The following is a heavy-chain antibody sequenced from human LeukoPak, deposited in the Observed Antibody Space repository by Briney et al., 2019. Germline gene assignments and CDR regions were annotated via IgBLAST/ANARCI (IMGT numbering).Heavy chain of an antibody. CDR2: INKDGSKI. Sequence: PGGSLRLSCAASGFTFSDYWMSWVRQTPGKGLEWVANINKDGSKIYYVDPVKGRFTISRDNAKNSLFLQMDSLRAEDTAIYYCARDGSCFDYWGQGMQVTVSS. J-gene: IGHJ4*02. CDR1: GFTFSDYW. V-gene: IGHV3-7*01. D-gene: IGHD2-15*01. CDR3: ARDGSCFDY.